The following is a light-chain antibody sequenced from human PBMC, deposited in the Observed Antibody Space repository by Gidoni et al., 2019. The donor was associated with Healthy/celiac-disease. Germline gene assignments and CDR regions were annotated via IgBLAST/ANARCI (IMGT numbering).Light chain of an antibody. CDR1: QSVSSY. CDR2: DAS. V-gene: IGKV3-11*01. CDR3: QQRRNWPPELT. J-gene: IGKJ4*01. Sequence: EIVLTQSPATLSLSPGERATLSCRASQSVSSYLAWYQQKPGQAPRLLIYDASNRATGIPARLSGSGSGTDFTLTISSLEPEDFAVYYCQQRRNWPPELTFGGGTKVEIK.